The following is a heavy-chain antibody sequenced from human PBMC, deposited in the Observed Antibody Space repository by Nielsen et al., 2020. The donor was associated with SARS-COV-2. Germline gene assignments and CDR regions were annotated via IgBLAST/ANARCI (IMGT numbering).Heavy chain of an antibody. V-gene: IGHV4-39*07. D-gene: IGHD1-26*01. Sequence: SETLSFTCTVSGGSISSSSYYWGWIRQPPGKGLEWIGSIYYSGSTYYNPSLKSRVTISVDTSKNQFSLKLSSVTAADTAVYYCARLIVGATRWFDPWGQGTLVTVSS. CDR3: ARLIVGATRWFDP. CDR2: IYYSGST. J-gene: IGHJ5*02. CDR1: GGSISSSSYY.